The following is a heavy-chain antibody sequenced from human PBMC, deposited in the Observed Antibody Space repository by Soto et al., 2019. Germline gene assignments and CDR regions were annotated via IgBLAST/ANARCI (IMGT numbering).Heavy chain of an antibody. J-gene: IGHJ4*02. V-gene: IGHV4-59*01. CDR3: ARSGYSSGWYYFDY. CDR1: GGSISSYY. D-gene: IGHD6-19*01. CDR2: IYYSGST. Sequence: SETLSLTCTVSGGSISSYYWSWIRQPPGKGLEWIGYIYYSGSTNYNPSLKSRVTISVDTSKNQFSLKLSSVTAADTAVYYCARSGYSSGWYYFDYWGQGTLVTVSS.